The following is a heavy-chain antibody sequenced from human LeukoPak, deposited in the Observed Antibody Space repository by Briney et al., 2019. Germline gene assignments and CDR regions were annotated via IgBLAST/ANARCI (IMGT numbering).Heavy chain of an antibody. Sequence: GGSLRLSCAASGFTFSSYAMSWVRQAPGKGLEWVSAISGSGGSTYYADSVKGRFTISRDNSKNTLYLQMNSLRAEDTAVYYCARQGVYVGDGYNLVFEMWGQGTVVTVSP. CDR1: GFTFSSYA. CDR3: ARQGVYVGDGYNLVFEM. D-gene: IGHD5-24*01. J-gene: IGHJ3*02. CDR2: ISGSGGST. V-gene: IGHV3-23*01.